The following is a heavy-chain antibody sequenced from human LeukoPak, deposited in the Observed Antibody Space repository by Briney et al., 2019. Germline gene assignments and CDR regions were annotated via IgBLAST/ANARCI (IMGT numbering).Heavy chain of an antibody. CDR2: INSDGSST. V-gene: IGHV3-74*01. J-gene: IGHJ4*02. CDR1: GFTFSSYW. Sequence: GGSLRLSCAASGFTFSSYWMHWVRQAPGKGLVWVSRINSDGSSTSYADSVKGRFTISRDNAKNTLYLQMNSLRAEDTAVYYCARLGSQGGVAALDYWGQGTLVTVSS. CDR3: ARLGSQGGVAALDY. D-gene: IGHD6-25*01.